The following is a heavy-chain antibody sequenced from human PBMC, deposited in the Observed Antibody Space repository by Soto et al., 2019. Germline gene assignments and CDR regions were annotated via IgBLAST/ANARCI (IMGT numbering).Heavy chain of an antibody. Sequence: QVQLVQSGAEVKKPGSSVKVSCKASGGTFGSYTLNWVRQAPGQGLEWLGGIMPFIDTSTYAQMLQGRVTSTADKSTSTVYMELSSLKSDDTAVYYCARGGYASSYRFDYWGQGTLVTVSS. V-gene: IGHV1-69*06. J-gene: IGHJ4*02. CDR3: ARGGYASSYRFDY. CDR1: GGTFGSYT. CDR2: IMPFIDTS. D-gene: IGHD2-2*01.